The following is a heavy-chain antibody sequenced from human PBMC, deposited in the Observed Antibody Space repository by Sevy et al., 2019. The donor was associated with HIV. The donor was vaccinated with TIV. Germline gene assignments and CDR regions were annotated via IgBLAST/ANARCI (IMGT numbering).Heavy chain of an antibody. CDR2: IYKGVST. J-gene: IGHJ5*02. D-gene: IGHD6-13*01. Sequence: SETLSLTCSVSGGSVNSGVSYWSWIRQSPGMGLEWIAYIYKGVSTNYNPSLKCRVTISVDTSKNHFSLKLSSVTAADTAVYYCATNQGYPGDWFVPWGQGTPVTDSS. V-gene: IGHV4-61*03. CDR1: GGSVNSGVSY. CDR3: ATNQGYPGDWFVP.